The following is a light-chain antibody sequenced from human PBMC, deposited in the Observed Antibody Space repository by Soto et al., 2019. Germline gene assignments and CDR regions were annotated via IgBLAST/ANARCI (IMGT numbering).Light chain of an antibody. CDR3: SSYTRSSTWV. Sequence: QSALTQPASVSGSPGQSITISCTGTSSDVGGYKYVSWYQQHPGKAPKLMIYEVSYRPSGVSNRFSGSKSGNTASLTISGLQAEDEADYYCSSYTRSSTWVFGGGTKLT. V-gene: IGLV2-14*01. J-gene: IGLJ3*02. CDR2: EVS. CDR1: SSDVGGYKY.